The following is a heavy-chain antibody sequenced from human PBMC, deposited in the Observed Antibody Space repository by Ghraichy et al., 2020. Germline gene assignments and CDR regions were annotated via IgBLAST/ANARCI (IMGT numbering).Heavy chain of an antibody. V-gene: IGHV3-53*01. CDR2: IYSGGST. D-gene: IGHD3-22*01. CDR3: ARDFYYDSSGYGMDV. Sequence: GGSLRLSCAASGFTVSSNYMSWVRQAPGKGLEWVSVIYSGGSTYYADSVKGRFTISRDNSKNTLYLQMNSLRAEDTAVYYCARDFYYDSSGYGMDVWGQGTTVTVS. CDR1: GFTVSSNY. J-gene: IGHJ6*02.